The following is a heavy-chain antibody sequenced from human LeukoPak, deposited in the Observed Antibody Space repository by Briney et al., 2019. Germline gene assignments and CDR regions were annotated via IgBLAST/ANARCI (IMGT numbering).Heavy chain of an antibody. J-gene: IGHJ4*02. CDR2: IIPIFGTA. CDR1: GYTFTSYA. V-gene: IGHV1-69*13. Sequence: SVKVSCKASGYTFTSYAISWVRQAPGQGLEWMGGIIPIFGTANYAQKFQGRVTITADESTSTAYMELSSLRSEDTAVYYCARDRPTLIRGVKDYWGQGALVTVSS. D-gene: IGHD3-10*01. CDR3: ARDRPTLIRGVKDY.